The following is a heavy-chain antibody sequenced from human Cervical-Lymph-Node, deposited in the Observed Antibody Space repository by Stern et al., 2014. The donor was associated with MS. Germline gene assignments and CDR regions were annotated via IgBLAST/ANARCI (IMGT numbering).Heavy chain of an antibody. CDR1: GYTFTSYW. V-gene: IGHV5-51*01. Sequence: EVQLVESGPEVKRPGESLKISCQASGYTFTSYWIGWVRQMPGKGLGWIAFIFPGGSDIRSSPSFQGQFTISADKSSSPAYLQWNNLKASDTAIYYCARQRYFDYWGQGTLVTVSS. CDR3: ARQRYFDY. J-gene: IGHJ4*02. CDR2: IFPGGSDI.